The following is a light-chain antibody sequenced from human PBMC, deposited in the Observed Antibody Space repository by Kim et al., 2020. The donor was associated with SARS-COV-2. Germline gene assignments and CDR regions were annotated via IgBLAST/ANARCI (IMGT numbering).Light chain of an antibody. CDR1: QSVGTN. V-gene: IGKV3-15*01. Sequence: EVVMTQSPATLSVSPGERATLSCRASQSVGTNVAWYQQKPGQAPQLLIYGASTRAAGIPARFSGSGSGTEFTLTISGLQSEDLAVYSCQQYDDWPPWTFGQGTKVDIK. CDR2: GAS. J-gene: IGKJ1*01. CDR3: QQYDDWPPWT.